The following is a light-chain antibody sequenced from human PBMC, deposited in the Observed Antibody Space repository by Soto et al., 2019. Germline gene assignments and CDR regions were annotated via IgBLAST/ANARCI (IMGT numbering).Light chain of an antibody. Sequence: DIQVTQSPSTLSASVGDRVTITCRISQTISNSLAWFQQKPGKAPKLLIYEASSLESGVPSRFSGSGSGTEFTLTISSLQPDDFATYYCQHYNSYSEAFGQGTKVDIK. V-gene: IGKV1-5*01. CDR2: EAS. CDR3: QHYNSYSEA. J-gene: IGKJ1*01. CDR1: QTISNS.